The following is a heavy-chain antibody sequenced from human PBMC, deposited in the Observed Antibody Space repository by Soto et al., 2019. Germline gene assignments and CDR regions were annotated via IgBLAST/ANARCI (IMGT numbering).Heavy chain of an antibody. D-gene: IGHD3-10*01. CDR2: VSAGGDMT. Sequence: DVQLLESGGDLVQPGGSLRLSCAASGVTFSSYAMSWVRQAPGKGLEWVSSVSAGGDMTYYSDSVKGRFTISRDNSNNALFLQMNSLRAADTALYYCARGGRGGSGSPASYYYSGLDVWGQGTTVTVSS. J-gene: IGHJ6*02. V-gene: IGHV3-23*01. CDR1: GVTFSSYA. CDR3: ARGGRGGSGSPASYYYSGLDV.